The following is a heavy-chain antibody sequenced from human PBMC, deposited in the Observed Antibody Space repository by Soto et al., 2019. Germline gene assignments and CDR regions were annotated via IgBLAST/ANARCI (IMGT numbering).Heavy chain of an antibody. CDR1: GGSFSGYY. V-gene: IGHV4-34*01. CDR2: INHSGST. D-gene: IGHD3-22*01. J-gene: IGHJ5*02. Sequence: QVQLQQWGAGLLKPSETLSLTCAVYGGSFSGYYWSWIRQPPGKGLEWIGEINHSGSTNYNPSLKSRVTISVDTSKNQFSLKLSSVTAADTAVYYCARRVGMIVVVMTRGGWFDPWGQGTLVTVSS. CDR3: ARRVGMIVVVMTRGGWFDP.